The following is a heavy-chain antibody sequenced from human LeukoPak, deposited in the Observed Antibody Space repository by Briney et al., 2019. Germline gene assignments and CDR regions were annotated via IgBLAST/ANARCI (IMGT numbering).Heavy chain of an antibody. CDR1: GGSISSGSYY. D-gene: IGHD6-13*01. J-gene: IGHJ6*03. V-gene: IGHV4-61*02. Sequence: SSETLSLTCTVSGGSISSGSYYWSWIRQPAGKGLEWIGRIYTSGSTNYNPSLKSRVTISVDTSKSQFSLKLSSVTAADTAVYYCARVLYSSSWIRGDYYYYMDVWVKGTTVTVSS. CDR2: IYTSGST. CDR3: ARVLYSSSWIRGDYYYYMDV.